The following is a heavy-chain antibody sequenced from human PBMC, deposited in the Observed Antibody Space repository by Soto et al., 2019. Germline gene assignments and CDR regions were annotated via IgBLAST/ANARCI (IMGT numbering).Heavy chain of an antibody. J-gene: IGHJ3*02. CDR2: ISAYNGNT. CDR1: GYTVTSYG. Sequence: ASVKVSCKASGYTVTSYGISWVRQAPGQGLEWMGWISAYNGNTNYAQKLQGRVTMTTDTSTSTAYMELRSRRSDDTAVYYCARARYYGSGSYYPRAAFDIWGQGTMVTVSS. CDR3: ARARYYGSGSYYPRAAFDI. V-gene: IGHV1-18*01. D-gene: IGHD3-10*01.